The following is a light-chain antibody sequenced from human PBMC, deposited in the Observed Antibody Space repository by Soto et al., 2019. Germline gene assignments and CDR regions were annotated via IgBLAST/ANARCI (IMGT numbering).Light chain of an antibody. Sequence: DIVMTQSPDSLAVSLGERATINCKSSQSVLYSSNNKNYLAWYQQKPGQPPKLLIDWASTRESGVPDRFSVSGSVTDFTLTISSLQAEDVAVYYGQQYYSTPLTVGGGTKVEIK. V-gene: IGKV4-1*01. CDR1: QSVLYSSNNKNY. CDR3: QQYYSTPLT. J-gene: IGKJ4*01. CDR2: WAS.